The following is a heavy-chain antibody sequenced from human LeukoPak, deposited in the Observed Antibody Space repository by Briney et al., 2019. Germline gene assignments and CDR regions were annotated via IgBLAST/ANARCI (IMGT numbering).Heavy chain of an antibody. CDR3: ARGSLGSWFFFDY. J-gene: IGHJ4*02. CDR1: GFTFSSFS. D-gene: IGHD6-13*01. CDR2: ISRSGDAT. V-gene: IGHV3-23*01. Sequence: GGSLRLSCAASGFTFSSFSVAWVRQAPGKGPEWVSTISRSGDATYYADSVKGRFTISRDNSWNTLYLQMSSLRVDDTALYYCARGSLGSWFFFDYWGQGTLVTASS.